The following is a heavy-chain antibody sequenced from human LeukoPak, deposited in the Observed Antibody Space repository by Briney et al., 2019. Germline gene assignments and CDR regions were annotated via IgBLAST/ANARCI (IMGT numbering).Heavy chain of an antibody. CDR3: AREGDYIWGSLDY. V-gene: IGHV3-15*01. J-gene: IGHJ4*02. Sequence: PGGSLRLSCAASGFTFSNAWMSWARQAPGKGLEWVGRIKSKTDGGTTDYAAPVKGRFTISRDNSKNTLYLQMNSLRAEDTAVYYCAREGDYIWGSLDYWGQGTLVTVSS. CDR2: IKSKTDGGTT. D-gene: IGHD3-16*01. CDR1: GFTFSNAW.